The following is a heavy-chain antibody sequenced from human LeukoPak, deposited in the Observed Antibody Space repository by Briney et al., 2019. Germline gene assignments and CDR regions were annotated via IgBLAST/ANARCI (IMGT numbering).Heavy chain of an antibody. J-gene: IGHJ4*02. CDR1: GFAISKYW. V-gene: IGHV3-7*03. D-gene: IGHD1-26*01. CDR2: IKEDGSQK. CDR3: AKGGSYSAPFDY. Sequence: GGSLRLSCAASGFAISKYWMAWVRQAPGKGLEWVANIKEDGSQKHYADSVKGRFTISRDNSKNTLYLQMNTLRAEDTAVYYCAKGGSYSAPFDYWGQGTLVTVSS.